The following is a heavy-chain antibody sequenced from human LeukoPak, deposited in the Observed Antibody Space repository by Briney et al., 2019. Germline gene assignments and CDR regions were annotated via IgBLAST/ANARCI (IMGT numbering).Heavy chain of an antibody. Sequence: PGGSLRLSCAASGFTFSSYWMHWVRQTPGKGLVWVSRIKSDGSTIYADSVKGRFTISRDNARNTLYLQMNSLRVEDTATYYCARAVTYFYGSVTYDWFDPWGQGTLVTVSS. CDR2: IKSDGST. J-gene: IGHJ5*02. CDR1: GFTFSSYW. V-gene: IGHV3-74*01. CDR3: ARAVTYFYGSVTYDWFDP. D-gene: IGHD3-10*01.